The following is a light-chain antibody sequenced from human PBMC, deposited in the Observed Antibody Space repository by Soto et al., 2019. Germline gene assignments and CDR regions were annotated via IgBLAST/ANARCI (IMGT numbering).Light chain of an antibody. V-gene: IGKV3-15*01. Sequence: EIVMTQSPATLSVSPGGSATLSCRASQHVSSKLAWYRQKPGQAPTLLIYRASTRATGIPATFSGSGSGTAFTLTISSMQSEDFAVYYCRQYNKWPYTFGQGTKLEI. CDR2: RAS. J-gene: IGKJ2*01. CDR3: RQYNKWPYT. CDR1: QHVSSK.